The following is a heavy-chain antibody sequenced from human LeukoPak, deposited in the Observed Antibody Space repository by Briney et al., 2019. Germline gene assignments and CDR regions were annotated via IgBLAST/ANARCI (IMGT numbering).Heavy chain of an antibody. D-gene: IGHD3-10*01. CDR1: GYTFTSYG. Sequence: ASVKVSCKASGYTFTSYGISWVRQAPGQGLEWMGWISAYNGNTNYAQKLQGRVTITTDTSTSTAYMELRSLRSDDTAVYYCARRINMVRGVSDAFDIWGQGTMVTVSS. CDR2: ISAYNGNT. V-gene: IGHV1-18*04. J-gene: IGHJ3*02. CDR3: ARRINMVRGVSDAFDI.